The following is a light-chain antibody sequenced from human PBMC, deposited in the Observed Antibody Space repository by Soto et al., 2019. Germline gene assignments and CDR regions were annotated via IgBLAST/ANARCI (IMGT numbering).Light chain of an antibody. CDR1: NSALGSYNL. V-gene: IGLV2-23*01. J-gene: IGLJ1*01. CDR2: EGT. CDR3: CSYAGDYMFV. Sequence: QSALTQPASVSGSPGQSITISCTGNNSALGSYNLVSWFQQHPGKVPKVMIYEGTKRPSGVSDRFSGSKSDNTASLTISGLQAEDEGDYYCCSYAGDYMFVFGTVTKLTVL.